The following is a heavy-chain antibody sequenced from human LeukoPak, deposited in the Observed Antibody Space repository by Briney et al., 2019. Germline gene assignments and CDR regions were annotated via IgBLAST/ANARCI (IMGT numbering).Heavy chain of an antibody. CDR3: ARDRTYYDILTGYQIDAFDI. Sequence: SETLSLTCTVSGGSISSGNYYWSWIRQPAGKGLEYIGRIYTSGSTNYNPSLKSRVTISVDTSKNQFSLKLSSVTAADTAVYYCARDRTYYDILTGYQIDAFDIWGQGTMVTVSS. CDR2: IYTSGST. V-gene: IGHV4-61*02. D-gene: IGHD3-9*01. CDR1: GGSISSGNYY. J-gene: IGHJ3*02.